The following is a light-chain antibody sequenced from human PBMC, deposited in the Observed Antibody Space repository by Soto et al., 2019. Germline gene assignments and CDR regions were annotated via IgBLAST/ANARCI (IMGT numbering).Light chain of an antibody. V-gene: IGLV2-14*01. CDR3: SSFTSSDSYV. Sequence: QSVLTQPASVSGSPGQSITISCTGTSTDVGRYNYVSWYQQHPGKVPKLIIYEVSRRPSGVSHRLSGSKSGNTASLTISGLQAEDEADFYCSSFTSSDSYVFGSGTKVTVL. CDR1: STDVGRYNY. CDR2: EVS. J-gene: IGLJ1*01.